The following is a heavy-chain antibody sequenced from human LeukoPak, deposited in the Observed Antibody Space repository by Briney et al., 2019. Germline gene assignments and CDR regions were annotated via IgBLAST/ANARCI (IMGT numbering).Heavy chain of an antibody. J-gene: IGHJ4*02. CDR2: ISGSGAST. D-gene: IGHD3-10*01. CDR1: GFTFSSYA. CDR3: ARGGTMYYGSGNFDY. Sequence: GGSLRLSCAASGFTFSSYAMSWVRQAPGKWLEWVSAISGSGASTYYADSVKGRFTISRDNSKNTLYLQMNSLRAEDTAVYYCARGGTMYYGSGNFDYRGQGSLVTVSS. V-gene: IGHV3-23*01.